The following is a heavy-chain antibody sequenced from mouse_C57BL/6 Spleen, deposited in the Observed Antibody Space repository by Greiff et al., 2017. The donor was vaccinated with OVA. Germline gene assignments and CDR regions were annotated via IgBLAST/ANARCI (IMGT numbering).Heavy chain of an antibody. D-gene: IGHD2-13*01. V-gene: IGHV1-54*01. CDR2: INPGSGGT. J-gene: IGHJ4*01. CDR1: GYAFTNYL. Sequence: VQLQESGAELVRPGPSVKVSCKASGYAFTNYLIEWVKQRPGQGLEWIGVINPGSGGTNYNEKFKGKATLTADKSSSTAYMQLSSLTSEDSAVYFCERVIYYGDYESAMDYWGQGTSLTVSS. CDR3: ERVIYYGDYESAMDY.